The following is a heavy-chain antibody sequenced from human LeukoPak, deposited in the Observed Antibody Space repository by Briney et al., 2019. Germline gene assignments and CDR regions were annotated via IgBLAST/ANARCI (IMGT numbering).Heavy chain of an antibody. CDR3: ARGRLVGYCSSTSCSNGNNWFDP. D-gene: IGHD2-2*01. Sequence: GASVKVSCKASGYTFTGYYMHWVRQAPGQGLEWMGWINPNSGGTNYAQKFQGRVTMTRDTSISTAYMELSRLRSDDTAVYYCARGRLVGYCSSTSCSNGNNWFDPWGQGTLVTVSS. J-gene: IGHJ5*02. V-gene: IGHV1-2*02. CDR1: GYTFTGYY. CDR2: INPNSGGT.